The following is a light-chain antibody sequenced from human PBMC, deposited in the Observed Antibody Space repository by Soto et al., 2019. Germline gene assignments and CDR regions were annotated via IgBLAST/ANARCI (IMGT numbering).Light chain of an antibody. CDR3: QQHNFYSAK. CDR1: QSISRG. V-gene: IGKV1-5*03. Sequence: NHVLSNLLGFVINSVTIKSRASQSISRGLSWFQQKPGKAPKLLIYKASNLEDGVPTRFSGSGSGTEFALTIISLQPDDFVTYYCQQHNFYSAKFGQGTKVEIK. CDR2: KAS. J-gene: IGKJ1*01.